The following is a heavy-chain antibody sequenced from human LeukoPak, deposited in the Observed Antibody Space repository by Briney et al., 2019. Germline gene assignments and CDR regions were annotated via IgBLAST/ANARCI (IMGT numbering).Heavy chain of an antibody. Sequence: GASVKVSCKASGGTFSSYAISWVRQAPGQGLEWMGGIIPIFGTANYAQKFQGRVTITTDESTSTAYMELSSLRSEDTAVYYCARDTLSYYDSSANRYYYYYMDVWGKGTTVTVSS. CDR1: GGTFSSYA. J-gene: IGHJ6*03. CDR3: ARDTLSYYDSSANRYYYYYMDV. CDR2: IIPIFGTA. V-gene: IGHV1-69*05. D-gene: IGHD3-22*01.